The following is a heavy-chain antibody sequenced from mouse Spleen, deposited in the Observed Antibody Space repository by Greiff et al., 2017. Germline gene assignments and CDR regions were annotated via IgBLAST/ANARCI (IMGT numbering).Heavy chain of an antibody. CDR2: ILPGSGST. Sequence: QVQLQQPGAELVKPGASVKISCKATGYTFSSYWIEWVKQRPGHGLEWIGEILPGSGSTNYNEKFKGKATFTADTSSNTAYMQLSSLTSEDSAVYYCAKTGTLYYFDYWGQGTTLTVSS. CDR3: AKTGTLYYFDY. J-gene: IGHJ2*01. V-gene: IGHV1-9*01. CDR1: GYTFSSYW. D-gene: IGHD4-1*01.